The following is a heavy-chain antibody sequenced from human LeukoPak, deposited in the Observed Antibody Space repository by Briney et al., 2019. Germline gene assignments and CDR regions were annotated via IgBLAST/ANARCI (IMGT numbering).Heavy chain of an antibody. Sequence: SETLSLTCTVSGGSISSSGYCWGWIRQFPVKGLEWIGLICYDGKTYYNPSLKSRATISVDTSKNQFSLKLSSVIAADTAVYYCASSLYDSRGYYFDYWGQGTLVTASS. V-gene: IGHV4-39*01. J-gene: IGHJ4*02. D-gene: IGHD3-22*01. CDR3: ASSLYDSRGYYFDY. CDR1: GGSISSSGYC. CDR2: ICYDGKT.